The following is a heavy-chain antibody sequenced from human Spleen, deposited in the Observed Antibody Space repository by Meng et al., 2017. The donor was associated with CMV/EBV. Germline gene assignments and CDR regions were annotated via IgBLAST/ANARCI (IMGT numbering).Heavy chain of an antibody. CDR2: INHSGST. CDR1: GGSFSGYY. V-gene: IGHV4-34*01. CDR3: ARGSGITGTVDY. J-gene: IGHJ4*02. D-gene: IGHD1-7*01. Sequence: LTCAVYGGSFSGYYWSWIRQPPGKGLEWIGEINHSGSTNYNPSLKSRVTISVDTSKNQFSLKLSSVTAADTAVYYCARGSGITGTVDYWGQGTLVTV.